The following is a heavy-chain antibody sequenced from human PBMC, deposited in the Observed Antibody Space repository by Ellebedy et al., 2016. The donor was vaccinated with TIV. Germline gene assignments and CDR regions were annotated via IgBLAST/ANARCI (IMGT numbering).Heavy chain of an antibody. D-gene: IGHD3-9*01. CDR3: ATGVNDLLTGYFTFDY. CDR1: GYNFIELS. J-gene: IGHJ4*02. V-gene: IGHV1-24*01. CDR2: FDPEDGET. Sequence: ASVQVSCXVSGYNFIELSMHWVRQAPGKGLEWMGGFDPEDGETIYAQKLQGRVTMTEDTSTDTAYMELSNVTSEDTAVYYCATGVNDLLTGYFTFDYWGQGTLVTVSS.